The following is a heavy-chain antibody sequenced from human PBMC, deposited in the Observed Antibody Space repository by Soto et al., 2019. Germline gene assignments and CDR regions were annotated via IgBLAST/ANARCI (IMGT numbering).Heavy chain of an antibody. V-gene: IGHV4-59*01. CDR1: GGSISSYY. CDR3: ARDDVPADAFDI. CDR2: IYYSGST. Sequence: QVQLQESGPGLVKPSETLSLTCTVSGGSISSYYWSWIRQPPGKGLEWIGYIYYSGSTNYNPSLKSRVTRSVDTSKNQFSLKLSSVTAADTAVYYCARDDVPADAFDIWGHGTMVTVSS. J-gene: IGHJ3*02.